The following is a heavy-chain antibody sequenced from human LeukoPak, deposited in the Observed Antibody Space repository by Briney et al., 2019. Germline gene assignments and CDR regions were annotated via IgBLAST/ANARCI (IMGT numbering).Heavy chain of an antibody. D-gene: IGHD5-18*01. CDR2: ISVSGNT. CDR1: GFSFSRAW. V-gene: IGHV3-66*02. J-gene: IGHJ4*02. Sequence: GGSLRLSCAASGFSFSRAWMSWVRQAPGKGLEWVSAISVSGNTYHADSVKGRFTISRDSSKNTLYLQMNSLRAEDTAVYYCARGRSPRGYSYGYYYFDYWGQGTLVTVSS. CDR3: ARGRSPRGYSYGYYYFDY.